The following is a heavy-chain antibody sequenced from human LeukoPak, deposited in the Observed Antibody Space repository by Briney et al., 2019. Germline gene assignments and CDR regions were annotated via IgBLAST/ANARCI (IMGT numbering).Heavy chain of an antibody. D-gene: IGHD2-2*01. CDR3: ARRPYCSSTSCPDYYYYYMDV. Sequence: ASVKVSCKASGYTFATYGISWVRQAPGQGLEWLGWISDSKTNYAQNLQGRVTMTTDTSTSTAYMELSSLRSEDTAVYYCARRPYCSSTSCPDYYYYYMDVWGKGTTVTVSS. V-gene: IGHV1-18*01. CDR2: ISDSKT. CDR1: GYTFATYG. J-gene: IGHJ6*03.